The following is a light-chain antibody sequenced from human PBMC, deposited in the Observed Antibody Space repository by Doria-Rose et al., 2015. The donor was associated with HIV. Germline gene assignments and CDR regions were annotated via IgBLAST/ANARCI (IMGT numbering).Light chain of an antibody. J-gene: IGKJ1*01. V-gene: IGKV3-20*01. CDR2: DGS. Sequence: TQSPGTLSLSPGERATLSCRASQSFSSTYLAWYQQKPGQASSLLIYDGSINATGIPDRFSSSGSGTDLTLTINRLEPEDFALYYCHQYGTSWTFGQGTKVEI. CDR3: HQYGTSWT. CDR1: QSFSSTY.